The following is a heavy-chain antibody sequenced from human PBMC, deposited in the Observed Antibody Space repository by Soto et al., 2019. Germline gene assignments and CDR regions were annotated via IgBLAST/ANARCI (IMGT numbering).Heavy chain of an antibody. D-gene: IGHD6-13*01. CDR3: ARDAGDF. Sequence: QVQLVQSGAEVKKPGSSVKVSCEASGGTFSSYTISWVRQAPGQGLEWMGRIIPILGIANYAQKFLGRVATTADTSTNTAYMELSSLRSEDTAVYYCARDAGDFWGQGTLVTVSS. CDR2: IIPILGIA. J-gene: IGHJ4*02. CDR1: GGTFSSYT. V-gene: IGHV1-69*08.